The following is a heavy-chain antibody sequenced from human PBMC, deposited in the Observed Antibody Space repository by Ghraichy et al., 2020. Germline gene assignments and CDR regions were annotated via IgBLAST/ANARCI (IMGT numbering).Heavy chain of an antibody. D-gene: IGHD3-10*01. J-gene: IGHJ6*02. CDR1: GYTLSELS. Sequence: ASVKVSCKVSGYTLSELSMHWVRQAPGKGLEWMGGFDPEDGETIYAQKFQGRVTMTEDTSTDTAYMELSSLRSEDTAVYYCAIPVGFGYGMDVWGQGTTVTVSS. CDR3: AIPVGFGYGMDV. V-gene: IGHV1-24*01. CDR2: FDPEDGET.